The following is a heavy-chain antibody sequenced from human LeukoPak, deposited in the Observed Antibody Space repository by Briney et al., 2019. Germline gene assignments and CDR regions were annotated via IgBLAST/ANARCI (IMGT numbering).Heavy chain of an antibody. CDR2: IYYSGIT. J-gene: IGHJ4*02. Sequence: SETLSLTCTVSGGSISSSYWSWIRQPPGKGLEWIGYIYYSGITNYNPSLKSRVTISLDTSKNQFSLKLNSVTAADTAVYYCARASGAFDYWGQGALVSVSS. CDR1: GGSISSSY. CDR3: ARASGAFDY. V-gene: IGHV4-59*01.